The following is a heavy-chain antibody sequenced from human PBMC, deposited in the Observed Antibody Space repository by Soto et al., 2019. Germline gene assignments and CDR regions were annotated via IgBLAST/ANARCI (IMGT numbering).Heavy chain of an antibody. J-gene: IGHJ4*02. CDR2: INPSGGST. CDR1: GYTFTSYY. D-gene: IGHD2-15*01. V-gene: IGHV1-46*01. Sequence: GASVKVSCKASGYTFTSYYMHWVRQAPGQGLEWMGIINPSGGSTSYAQKFQGRVTMTRDTSTSTVYMELSSLRSEDTAVYYCAKGEDIVVVVAASRFDYWGQGTLVTVSP. CDR3: AKGEDIVVVVAASRFDY.